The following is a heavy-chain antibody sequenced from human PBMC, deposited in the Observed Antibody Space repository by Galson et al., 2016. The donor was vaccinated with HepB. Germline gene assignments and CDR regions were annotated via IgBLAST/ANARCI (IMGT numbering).Heavy chain of an antibody. CDR1: KFTFSTCA. CDR3: GRGAYFGMDV. V-gene: IGHV3-74*01. J-gene: IGHJ6*02. Sequence: SLRLSCAASKFTFSTCAMSWVRQAPGKGLEWVSGIHTDGSSPIYADSVKGRFTITRDNTKNTLYLQMNSLRAEDSAVYYCGRGAYFGMDVWGQGTLVTVSS. CDR2: IHTDGSSP.